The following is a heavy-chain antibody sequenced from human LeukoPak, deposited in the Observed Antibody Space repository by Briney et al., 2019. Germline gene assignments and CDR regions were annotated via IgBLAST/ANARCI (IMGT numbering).Heavy chain of an antibody. CDR1: GFTFSSYS. V-gene: IGHV3-48*01. CDR2: IGISSGNT. J-gene: IGHJ4*02. D-gene: IGHD2-2*01. CDR3: ARDTKYAFDN. Sequence: PGGSLRLSCAASGFTFSSYSMNGVRQAPGKGLGWISYIGISSGNTKYADSVKGRFTISGDKAKNSVYLQMNSLRVEDTAVYYCARDTKYAFDNWGQGTLVTVSS.